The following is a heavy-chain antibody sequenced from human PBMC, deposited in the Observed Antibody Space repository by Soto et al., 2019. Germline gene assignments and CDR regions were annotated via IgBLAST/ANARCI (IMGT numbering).Heavy chain of an antibody. D-gene: IGHD5-18*01. CDR3: ARGGDSYGYGEYYYYGMDV. V-gene: IGHV3-48*01. CDR2: ISSSSSTI. Sequence: GGSLRLSCAASGFTFSTYSMNWVRQAPGKGLEWVSYISSSSSTIFYTDSVKGRFTVSRDNAKNSLYLQMNSLRVEDTAVYYCARGGDSYGYGEYYYYGMDVWGPGTTVTVSS. CDR1: GFTFSTYS. J-gene: IGHJ6*02.